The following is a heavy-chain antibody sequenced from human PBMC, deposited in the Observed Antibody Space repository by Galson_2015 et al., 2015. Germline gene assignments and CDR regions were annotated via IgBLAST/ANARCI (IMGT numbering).Heavy chain of an antibody. CDR2: IIPIFGTA. J-gene: IGHJ6*02. CDR1: GGTFSSYA. CDR3: ARLTSYQLPLFFYGMDV. D-gene: IGHD2-2*01. V-gene: IGHV1-69*01. Sequence: SCKASGGTFSSYAISWVRQAPGQGLEWMGGIIPIFGTANYAQKFQGRVTITADESTSTAYMELSSLRSEDAAVYYCARLTSYQLPLFFYGMDVWGQGTTVTVSS.